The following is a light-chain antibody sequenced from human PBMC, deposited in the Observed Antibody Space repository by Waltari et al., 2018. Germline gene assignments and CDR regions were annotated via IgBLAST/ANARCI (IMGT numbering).Light chain of an antibody. V-gene: IGLV2-14*01. Sequence: QSALTQPASVSGSPGQSIPIPCPGTSSDVGGYNHVSWYQQHPGKAPKLMIYEVSNRPSGVSNRFSGSKSGNTASLTISGLQAEDEADYYCSSYTSSSTGVFGTGTKVTVL. CDR2: EVS. J-gene: IGLJ1*01. CDR3: SSYTSSSTGV. CDR1: SSDVGGYNH.